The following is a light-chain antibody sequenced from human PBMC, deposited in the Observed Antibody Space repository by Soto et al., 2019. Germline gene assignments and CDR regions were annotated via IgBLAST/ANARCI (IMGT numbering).Light chain of an antibody. V-gene: IGKV1-5*01. CDR3: QHYNDYWT. CDR1: QCLSTW. J-gene: IGKJ1*01. Sequence: IHLTQSPSTLSTSVGDRVTITCRSIQCLSTWLAWYQQKPGKAPKLLIHDASKLESGVPSRFSGSGSGTEFTLTSSSLQPDDFATYYCQHYNDYWTFGQGTKVDIK. CDR2: DAS.